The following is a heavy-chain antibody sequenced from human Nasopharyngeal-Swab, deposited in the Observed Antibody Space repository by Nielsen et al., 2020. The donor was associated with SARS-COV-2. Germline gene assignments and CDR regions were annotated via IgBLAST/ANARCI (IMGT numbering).Heavy chain of an antibody. CDR3: ARGLFLYFYGSGSGGSYDY. CDR2: INHSGST. V-gene: IGHV4-34*01. CDR1: GGSFSGYY. J-gene: IGHJ4*02. D-gene: IGHD3-10*01. Sequence: SETLSLTCAVYGGSFSGYYWSWIRQPPGKGLEWIGEINHSGSTNYNPSLKSRVPISVDTSKNQFSLKLSSVTAADTAVYYCARGLFLYFYGSGSGGSYDYWGQGTLVTVSS.